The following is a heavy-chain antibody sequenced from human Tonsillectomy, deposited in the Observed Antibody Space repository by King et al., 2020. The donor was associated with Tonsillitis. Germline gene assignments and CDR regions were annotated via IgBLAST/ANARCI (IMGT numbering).Heavy chain of an antibody. J-gene: IGHJ6*03. CDR1: GGSISNYY. CDR3: ARVEQSSSWLLGL. D-gene: IGHD5-18*01. CDR2: IYYRGST. V-gene: IGHV4-59*01. Sequence: VQLQESGPGLVKPSETLSLTCTVSGGSISNYYWSWIRQPPGKGLEWIGYIYYRGSTNYNPSLKSRITISVETSKNQFSLNVSSVTAADTAVYYCARVEQSSSWLLGLWGKGTTVTVSS.